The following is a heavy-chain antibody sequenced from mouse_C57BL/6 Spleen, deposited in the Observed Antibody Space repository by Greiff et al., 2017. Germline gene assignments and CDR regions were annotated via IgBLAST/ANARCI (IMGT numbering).Heavy chain of an antibody. CDR2: INPNNGGT. CDR1: GYTFTDYY. CDR3: ARNIHWYFDV. Sequence: EVQLQQSGPELVKPGASVKISCKASGYTFTDYYMNWVKQSHGKSLEWIGDINPNNGGTSYNQKFKGKATLTVDKSSSTAYMELRSLTSEDSAVYYCARNIHWYFDVWGTGTTVTVSS. V-gene: IGHV1-26*01. J-gene: IGHJ1*03.